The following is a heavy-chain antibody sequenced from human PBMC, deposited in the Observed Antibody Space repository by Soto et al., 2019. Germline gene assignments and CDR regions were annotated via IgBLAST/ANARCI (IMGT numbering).Heavy chain of an antibody. CDR3: ARGGVDYYDSSGYYFSPYYFDY. J-gene: IGHJ4*02. V-gene: IGHV4-34*01. CDR2: IYHSGST. Sequence: SETLSLTCAVFGGSFSGYHWNWIRQPPGKGLEWIGYIYHSGSTYYNPSLKSRVTISVDRSKNQFSLKLSSVTAADTAVYYCARGGVDYYDSSGYYFSPYYFDYWGQGTLVTVSS. CDR1: GGSFSGYH. D-gene: IGHD3-22*01.